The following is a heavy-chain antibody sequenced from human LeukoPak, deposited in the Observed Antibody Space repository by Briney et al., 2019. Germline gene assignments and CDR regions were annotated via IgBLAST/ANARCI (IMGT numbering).Heavy chain of an antibody. D-gene: IGHD3-10*01. CDR2: ISGSGGST. CDR3: AKAGYGSGSYYKNWYFDL. Sequence: PGGSLRLSCAASGFTFSSYAMSWVRQAPGKGLEWVSAISGSGGSTYYADSVKGRFTISRDNSKNTLYLQMNSLRAEDTAVYYCAKAGYGSGSYYKNWYFDLWGRGTLVTVSS. J-gene: IGHJ2*01. V-gene: IGHV3-23*01. CDR1: GFTFSSYA.